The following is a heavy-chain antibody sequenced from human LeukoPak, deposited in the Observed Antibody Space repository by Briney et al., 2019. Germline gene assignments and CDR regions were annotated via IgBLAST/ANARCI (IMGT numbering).Heavy chain of an antibody. V-gene: IGHV4-31*03. Sequence: PSQTLSLTCTVSGSSISSGGYYWSWIRQHPGKGLEWIGYIYYSGSTYHNPSLKSRVTISVDTSKNQLSPNLSSVTAADTAVYYCARDLSDDGSPYTHYGMAVWGQGTTVTVSS. D-gene: IGHD3-16*01. J-gene: IGHJ6*02. CDR1: GSSISSGGYY. CDR2: IYYSGST. CDR3: ARDLSDDGSPYTHYGMAV.